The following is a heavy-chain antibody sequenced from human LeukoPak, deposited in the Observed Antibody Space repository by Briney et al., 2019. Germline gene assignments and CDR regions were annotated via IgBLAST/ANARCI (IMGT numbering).Heavy chain of an antibody. CDR2: IDPSDSYT. D-gene: IGHD3-9*01. CDR1: GYSFTSYW. J-gene: IGHJ5*02. V-gene: IGHV5-10-1*04. CDR3: ARQYYDILTGPNWFDT. Sequence: HGESLRISCKGSGYSFTSYWISWVRQMPGKGLEWMGWIDPSDSYTNYSPSFQGQVTISADKSISTAYLQWSSLKASDTAMYYCARQYYDILTGPNWFDTWGQGTLVTVSS.